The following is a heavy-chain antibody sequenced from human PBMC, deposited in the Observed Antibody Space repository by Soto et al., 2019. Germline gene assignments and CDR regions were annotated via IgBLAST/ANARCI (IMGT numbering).Heavy chain of an antibody. CDR3: ASGRRVTTIDY. CDR1: GGSISSYY. V-gene: IGHV4-59*01. J-gene: IGHJ4*02. CDR2: IYYSGST. D-gene: IGHD4-17*01. Sequence: PSETLSLTCTVSGGSISSYYWSWIRQPPGKGLEWIGYIYYSGSTNYNPSLKSRVTISVDTSKNQFSLKLSSVTAADTAVYYCASGRRVTTIDYWGQGTLVTVSS.